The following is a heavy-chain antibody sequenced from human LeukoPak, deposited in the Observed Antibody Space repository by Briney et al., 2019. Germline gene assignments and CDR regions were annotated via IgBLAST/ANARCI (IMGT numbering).Heavy chain of an antibody. CDR1: GYSISSGYY. CDR2: IYHSGST. J-gene: IGHJ4*02. Sequence: PSETLSLTCTVSGYSISSGYYWGWIRQPPGKGLEWIGSIYHSGSTYYNPSLKSRVTISVDTSKNQFSLKLSSVTAADTAVYYCARRSSGSDYWGQGTLVTVSS. D-gene: IGHD3-22*01. CDR3: ARRSSGSDY. V-gene: IGHV4-38-2*02.